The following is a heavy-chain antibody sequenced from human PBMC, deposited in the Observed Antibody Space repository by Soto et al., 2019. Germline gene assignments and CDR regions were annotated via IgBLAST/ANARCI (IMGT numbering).Heavy chain of an antibody. CDR2: ISGSTTGI. J-gene: IGHJ4*02. CDR3: ARGGAVGIYHFGY. CDR1: GFTFSDYY. Sequence: QVQLVESGGGLVKPGGSLRLSCAASGFTFSDYYMAWIRQAPGRGLEWISYISGSTTGIYYADSVKGRFTISRDNAKTPTLPEMSSPRAGGQAGYFCARGGAVGIYHFGYRGQGTLVTVSS. V-gene: IGHV3-11*01. D-gene: IGHD3-3*02.